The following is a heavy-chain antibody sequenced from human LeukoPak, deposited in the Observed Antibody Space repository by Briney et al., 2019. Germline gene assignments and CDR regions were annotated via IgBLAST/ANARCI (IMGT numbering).Heavy chain of an antibody. J-gene: IGHJ4*02. CDR3: ARDGRPLDY. CDR1: GITFSSYW. CDR2: IKQDGGEK. Sequence: GGSLRLSCADSGITFSSYWMSWVRQAPGKGLEWVANIKQDGGEKYYVDSVKGRFTISRDNAKSSLYLQMNNLRVEDTAVYYCARDGRPLDYWGQGTLVTVSS. V-gene: IGHV3-7*03.